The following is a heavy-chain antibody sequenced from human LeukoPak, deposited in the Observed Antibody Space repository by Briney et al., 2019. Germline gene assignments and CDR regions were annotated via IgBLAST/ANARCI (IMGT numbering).Heavy chain of an antibody. CDR1: GGPISSYH. CDR3: ASGYYGSGVDY. J-gene: IGHJ4*02. CDR2: IYYSGST. D-gene: IGHD3-10*01. Sequence: PSETLSLTCTVSGGPISSYHWSWIRQPPGKGLEWIGYIYYSGSTNYNPSLKSRVTISVDTSKNQFSLKLSSVTAADTAVYYCASGYYGSGVDYWGQGTLVTVSS. V-gene: IGHV4-59*01.